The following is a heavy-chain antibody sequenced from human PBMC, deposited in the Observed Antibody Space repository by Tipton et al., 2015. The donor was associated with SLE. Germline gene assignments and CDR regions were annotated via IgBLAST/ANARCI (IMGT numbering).Heavy chain of an antibody. CDR3: ATEILEWLLHY. CDR1: GFTFSTYA. Sequence: QVQLVQSGGGVVQPGRSLRLSCAASGFTFSTYAIHWVRQAPGKGLEWVAVISYDGSNKYYTDSVKGRFTISRDNSKNTLYLQMNSLRAEDTAVYYCATEILEWLLHYWGQGTLVTVSS. V-gene: IGHV3-30*04. CDR2: ISYDGSNK. D-gene: IGHD3-3*01. J-gene: IGHJ4*02.